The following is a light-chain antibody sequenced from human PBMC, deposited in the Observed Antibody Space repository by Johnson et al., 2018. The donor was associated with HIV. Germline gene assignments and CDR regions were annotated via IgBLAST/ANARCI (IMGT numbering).Light chain of an antibody. CDR2: DNN. V-gene: IGLV1-51*01. CDR1: SSNIGNNY. CDR3: ATVASSLSAYV. J-gene: IGLJ1*01. Sequence: QSVLTQPPSVSAAPGQKVTISCSGSSSNIGNNYVSWYQHLPGTAPKLLIYDNNKRPSGIPDRFSGSKSGTSATLGITGLQTGDEADYYCATVASSLSAYVFGPGTKVTIL.